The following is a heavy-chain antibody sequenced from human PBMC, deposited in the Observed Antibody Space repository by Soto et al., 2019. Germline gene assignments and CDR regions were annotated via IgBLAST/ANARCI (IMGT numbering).Heavy chain of an antibody. CDR3: ARYPYSGSSFQRQFDP. CDR1: GGSVNGYY. D-gene: IGHD6-13*01. CDR2: INHTGGT. V-gene: IGHV4-34*10. Sequence: SETLSLTCAVYGGSVNGYYWNWIRQPPGKGLEWIGEINHTGGTHYNPSLKSRVTMSVDTSKNQFSLRLSSVTAADTAVYYCARYPYSGSSFQRQFDPWGQGTLVTVSS. J-gene: IGHJ5*02.